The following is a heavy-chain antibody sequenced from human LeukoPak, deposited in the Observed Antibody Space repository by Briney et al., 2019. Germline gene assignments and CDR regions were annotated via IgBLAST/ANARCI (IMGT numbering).Heavy chain of an antibody. CDR3: ARVRVGSRWPFFHHYYYYMDV. J-gene: IGHJ6*03. Sequence: PSETLSLTCAVYGGSFSGYYWSWIRQPPGKGLEWIGEINHSGSTNYNPSLKSRVTISVDTSKNQFSLKLSSVTAADTAVYYCARVRVGSRWPFFHHYYYYMDVWGKGTTVTVSS. V-gene: IGHV4-34*01. CDR2: INHSGST. D-gene: IGHD6-13*01. CDR1: GGSFSGYY.